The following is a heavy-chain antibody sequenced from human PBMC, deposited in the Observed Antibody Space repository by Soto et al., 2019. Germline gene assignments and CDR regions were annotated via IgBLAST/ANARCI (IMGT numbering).Heavy chain of an antibody. D-gene: IGHD5-12*01. J-gene: IGHJ4*02. CDR1: GFSLSTSGVG. Sequence: SGPTLVNPTQTLTLTCTFSGFSLSTSGVGVGWIRQPPGKALEWLALIYWDDDKRYSPSLKSRLTITKDTSKNQVVLTMTNMDPVDTATYYCAHRRTNKDSAYDAAPFDYWGQGTLVTVSS. CDR3: AHRRTNKDSAYDAAPFDY. CDR2: IYWDDDK. V-gene: IGHV2-5*02.